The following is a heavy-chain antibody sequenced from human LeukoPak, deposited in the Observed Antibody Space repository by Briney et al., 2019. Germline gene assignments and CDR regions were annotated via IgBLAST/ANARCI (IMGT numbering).Heavy chain of an antibody. J-gene: IGHJ4*02. V-gene: IGHV3-48*02. CDR1: GFTYSSYS. CDR3: ARDRYGSGSYPFDY. CDR2: ISSSSSTI. Sequence: GGSLRLSCAASGFTYSSYSTNWVRQAPGKGLEWVSYISSSSSTIYYADSVKGRFTISRDNAKNSLYLQMNSLRDEGTAVYYCARDRYGSGSYPFDYWGQGTLVTVSS. D-gene: IGHD3-10*01.